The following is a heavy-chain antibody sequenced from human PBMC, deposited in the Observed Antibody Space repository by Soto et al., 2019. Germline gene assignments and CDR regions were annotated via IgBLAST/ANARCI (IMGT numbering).Heavy chain of an antibody. CDR1: GGSITNFY. CDR2: IYYTGDT. CDR3: ARLHVWTGHPEDY. J-gene: IGHJ4*02. V-gene: IGHV4-59*08. D-gene: IGHD3-3*02. Sequence: SETLSLTCTVSGGSITNFYWNWFRQPPGKGLEWIGYIYYTGDTNYNPSLMSRVTMSVDTSKNQFSLKLTSVTATDTAVYYCARLHVWTGHPEDYWGPGVLVTVSS.